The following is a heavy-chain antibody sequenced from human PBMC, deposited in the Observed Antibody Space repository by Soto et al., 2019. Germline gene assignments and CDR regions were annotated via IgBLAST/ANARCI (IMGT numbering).Heavy chain of an antibody. D-gene: IGHD3-22*01. V-gene: IGHV3-49*03. CDR1: GFTFGDYA. J-gene: IGHJ6*02. CDR2: FRSKAYGGTT. Sequence: GSLRLSCTASGFTFGDYAMSWFRQAPGKGLEWVGFFRSKAYGGTTEYAASVKGRFTISRDDSKSIAYLQMNSLKTEDTAVYYCTREFGGYYYVVYYYYGMDVWGQGTTVTVSS. CDR3: TREFGGYYYVVYYYYGMDV.